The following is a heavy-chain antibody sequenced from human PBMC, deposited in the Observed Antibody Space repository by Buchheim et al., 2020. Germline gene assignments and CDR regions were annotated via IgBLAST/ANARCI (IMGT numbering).Heavy chain of an antibody. V-gene: IGHV3-21*01. Sequence: EVQLVESGGGLVKPGGSLRLPCPASGFPFSTYSMNWVRQAPGKGLEWVSSISSSSSYIYYANSVKGRFTISRENAKNSLYLQMNSLRAEGTAVYYCANDEQLGRRRVVFDYWGQGTL. CDR2: ISSSSSYI. D-gene: IGHD1-1*01. CDR1: GFPFSTYS. CDR3: ANDEQLGRRRVVFDY. J-gene: IGHJ4*01.